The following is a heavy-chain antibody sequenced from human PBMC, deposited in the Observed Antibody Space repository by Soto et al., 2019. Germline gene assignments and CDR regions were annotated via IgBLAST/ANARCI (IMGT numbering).Heavy chain of an antibody. D-gene: IGHD3-9*01. J-gene: IGHJ4*02. Sequence: ESGGGLVQPGGSLRLSCAASGFTFSSYWMSWVRQAPGKGLEWVAKIKQDGSEKYYVDSVKGRFTISRDNAKNSLYLQMNSLRAEDTAVYYCARNLHYDILTGYSSYFDYWGQGTLVTVSS. CDR2: IKQDGSEK. V-gene: IGHV3-7*01. CDR1: GFTFSSYW. CDR3: ARNLHYDILTGYSSYFDY.